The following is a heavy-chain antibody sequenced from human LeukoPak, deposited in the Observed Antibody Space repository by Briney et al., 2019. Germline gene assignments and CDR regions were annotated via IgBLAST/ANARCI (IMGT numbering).Heavy chain of an antibody. D-gene: IGHD4-17*01. CDR3: ARLRGAMTSVTSDFDY. CDR1: GGSISGSSYY. V-gene: IGHV4-39*01. CDR2: GFYSGSD. J-gene: IGHJ4*02. Sequence: SETLSLTCTVSGGSISGSSYYWVWMRQPPGQGLDWIRSGFYSGSDYYNPSLKSRVTISVDTSKNQFSLNLSSLPAADTAVYYCARLRGAMTSVTSDFDYWGQGTLVTVSS.